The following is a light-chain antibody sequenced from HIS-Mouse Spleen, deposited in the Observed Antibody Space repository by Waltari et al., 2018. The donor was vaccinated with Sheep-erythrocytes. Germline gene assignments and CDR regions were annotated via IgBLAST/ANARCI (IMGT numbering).Light chain of an antibody. CDR1: QSISSW. CDR2: KAS. V-gene: IGKV1-5*03. J-gene: IGKJ2*01. CDR3: QQYNSYSPVYT. Sequence: DIQMTQSPSTLSASVGDRVTITCRASQSISSWLAWYQQKPGKAPKLLIYKASSLESGVPSRFSGSGSGTEFTLTISSPQPDDFATYYCQQYNSYSPVYTFGQGTKLEIK.